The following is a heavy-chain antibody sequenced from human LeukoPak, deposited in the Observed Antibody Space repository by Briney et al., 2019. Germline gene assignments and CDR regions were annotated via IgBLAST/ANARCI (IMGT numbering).Heavy chain of an antibody. Sequence: GGCLRLSCAPSGFTLSSFWMSCVREAPGKGLEWGANIKQDGSEKYYVDSVKGRFTITRDNAKNSLYLQMNSLRAEDTAVYYCARESSKYYYYMDVWGKGTTVTVSS. CDR1: GFTLSSFW. CDR3: ARESSKYYYYMDV. J-gene: IGHJ6*03. CDR2: IKQDGSEK. V-gene: IGHV3-7*01.